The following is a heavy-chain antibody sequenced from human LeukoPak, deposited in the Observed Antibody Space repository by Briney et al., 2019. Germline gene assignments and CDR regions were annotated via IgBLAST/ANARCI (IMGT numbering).Heavy chain of an antibody. CDR1: GFSFSNYP. CDR3: ARDSGTTVGYFDY. J-gene: IGHJ4*02. D-gene: IGHD4-23*01. CDR2: IYSGGNT. V-gene: IGHV3-66*01. Sequence: PGGSLRLSCVASGFSFSNYPMSWVRQAPGKGLEWVSVIYSGGNTYYADSVKGRFTISRDNSKNTLYLQMNSLRAEDTAVYYCARDSGTTVGYFDYWGQGTLVTVSS.